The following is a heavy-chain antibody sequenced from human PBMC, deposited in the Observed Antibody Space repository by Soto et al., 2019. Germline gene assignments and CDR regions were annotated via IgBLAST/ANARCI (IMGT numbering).Heavy chain of an antibody. V-gene: IGHV3-53*01. J-gene: IGHJ3*02. CDR2: IYSGGNT. Sequence: EVQLVESGGGLIKPGGSLRLSCAASGLTVSNNYMSWVRQAPGKGLEWVSVIYSGGNTNYADSVKGRFIISRDNSKNTEHLQVNNLRAEDTTVYYCARRPNEVFIWGQGTTVTVSS. D-gene: IGHD1-1*01. CDR3: ARRPNEVFI. CDR1: GLTVSNNY.